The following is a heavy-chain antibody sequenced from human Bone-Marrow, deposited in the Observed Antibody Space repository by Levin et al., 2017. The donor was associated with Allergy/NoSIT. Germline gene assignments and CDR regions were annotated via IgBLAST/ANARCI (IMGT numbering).Heavy chain of an antibody. Sequence: ASVKVSCKASGGSFSNFAISWVRQAPGQGFEWMGGVLPVFGTPKYAQKFQGRVTIIADESTTTVYMELSGLRADDTAVYFCAGASDYTSGWTSPDYWGQGSLVTVSS. V-gene: IGHV1-69*13. D-gene: IGHD6-19*01. CDR1: GGSFSNFA. CDR3: AGASDYTSGWTSPDY. J-gene: IGHJ4*02. CDR2: VLPVFGTP.